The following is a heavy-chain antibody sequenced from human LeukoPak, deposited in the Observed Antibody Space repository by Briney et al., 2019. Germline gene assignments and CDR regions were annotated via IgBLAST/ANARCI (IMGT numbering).Heavy chain of an antibody. CDR2: ISGSGGST. D-gene: IGHD4-17*01. CDR3: AKDSNGDPRFNWFDP. CDR1: GFTFSSYW. J-gene: IGHJ5*02. Sequence: GGSLRLSCAASGFTFSSYWMNWVRQAPGKGLEWVSAISGSGGSTYYADSVKGRFTISRDNSKNTLYLQMNSLRAEDTAVYYCAKDSNGDPRFNWFDPWGQGTLVTVSS. V-gene: IGHV3-23*01.